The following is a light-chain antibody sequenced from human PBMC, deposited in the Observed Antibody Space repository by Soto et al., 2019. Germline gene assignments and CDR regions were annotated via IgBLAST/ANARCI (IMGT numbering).Light chain of an antibody. CDR2: GAS. CDR1: QSVSSN. V-gene: IGKV3-15*01. CDR3: QHYNNWPPWT. J-gene: IGKJ1*01. Sequence: EIVMTQSPATLSVSPVERATLSCRANQSVSSNLAWYQQKPGQAPRLLIYGASTRATGIPARFSGSGSGTEFTLTISSRQSEDFAVYYCQHYNNWPPWTFGQGTKVEIK.